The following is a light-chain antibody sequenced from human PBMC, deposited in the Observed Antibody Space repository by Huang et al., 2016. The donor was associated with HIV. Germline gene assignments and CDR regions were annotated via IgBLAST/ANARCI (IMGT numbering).Light chain of an antibody. V-gene: IGKV2-29*02. Sequence: IVMTQTPLSLSVTPGQPATISCKSNQSLLHSDGKTYLYWYLQRPGQSQQLLIYDVSSRFAGVPDRFRGSGSGTDFTLKISRVEAGDVGIYYCMQSTHLRTFGQGTKLEIK. J-gene: IGKJ2*02. CDR1: QSLLHSDGKTY. CDR2: DVS. CDR3: MQSTHLRT.